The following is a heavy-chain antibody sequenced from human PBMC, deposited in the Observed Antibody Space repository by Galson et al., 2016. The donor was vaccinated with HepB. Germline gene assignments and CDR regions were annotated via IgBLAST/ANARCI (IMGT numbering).Heavy chain of an antibody. D-gene: IGHD3-10*01. Sequence: SLRLSCAVSGFTFRNFDMHWVRQAPGKGLEWVAFISQDGGQKSYADCVKGRFTISRDTSKNTLYLQMNGLRAADTAIFYCWFYGSVSYVIDIWGQGTMVIVSS. V-gene: IGHV3-30*03. J-gene: IGHJ3*02. CDR1: GFTFRNFD. CDR2: ISQDGGQK. CDR3: WFYGSVSYVIDI.